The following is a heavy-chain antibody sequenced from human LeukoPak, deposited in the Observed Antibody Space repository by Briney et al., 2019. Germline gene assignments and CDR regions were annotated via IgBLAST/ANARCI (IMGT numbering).Heavy chain of an antibody. Sequence: GASVKVSCKASGYTFTAYYMHWVRQAPGQGLEWMGWMNPNGGGTDSAQKFQGRVTLTRDTSISTAYMELSRLRSDDTAVYYCTRALRLGELSSNYYWGQGTLVTVSS. CDR2: MNPNGGGT. CDR3: TRALRLGELSSNYY. CDR1: GYTFTAYY. V-gene: IGHV1-2*02. J-gene: IGHJ4*02. D-gene: IGHD3-16*02.